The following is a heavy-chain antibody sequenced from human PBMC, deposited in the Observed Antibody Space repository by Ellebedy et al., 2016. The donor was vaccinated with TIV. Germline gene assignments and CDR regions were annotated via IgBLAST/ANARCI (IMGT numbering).Heavy chain of an antibody. CDR1: GFTFSSHA. CDR2: ISYDGSNK. V-gene: IGHV3-30-3*01. J-gene: IGHJ4*02. CDR3: ARDYLLGFDY. D-gene: IGHD2-8*02. Sequence: GESLKISCAASGFTFSSHAMHWVRQAPGKGLEWVTTISYDGSNKNHAASVKGRFTISRDNSKNTLYLQMNSLRADDTAVYYCARDYLLGFDYWGQGTLVTVSS.